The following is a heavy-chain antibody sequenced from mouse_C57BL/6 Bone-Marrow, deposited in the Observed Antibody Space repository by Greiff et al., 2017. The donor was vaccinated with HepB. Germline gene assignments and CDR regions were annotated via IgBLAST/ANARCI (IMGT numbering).Heavy chain of an antibody. CDR2: IYPGSGNT. Sequence: QVQLKESGAELVRPGASVKLSCKASGYTFTDYYINWVKQRPGQGLEWIARIYPGSGNTYYNEKFKGKATLTAEKSSSTAYMQLSSLTSEDSAVYFCAREGWYYWGQGTTLTVSS. J-gene: IGHJ2*01. D-gene: IGHD3-3*01. CDR1: GYTFTDYY. CDR3: AREGWYY. V-gene: IGHV1-76*01.